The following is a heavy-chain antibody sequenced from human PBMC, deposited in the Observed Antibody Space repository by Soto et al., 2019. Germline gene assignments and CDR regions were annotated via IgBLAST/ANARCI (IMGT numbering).Heavy chain of an antibody. J-gene: IGHJ6*03. D-gene: IGHD6-6*01. Sequence: SETLSLTCTVSGGSISSNYCSWIRQPPEKGLEWIGYIYYSGSTNYNPSLKSQITISVDTSKNQFSLKLSSVTAADTAVYYCARGISSSWPFDYYYYMDVWGKGTTVTVSS. V-gene: IGHV4-59*01. CDR3: ARGISSSWPFDYYYYMDV. CDR1: GGSISSNY. CDR2: IYYSGST.